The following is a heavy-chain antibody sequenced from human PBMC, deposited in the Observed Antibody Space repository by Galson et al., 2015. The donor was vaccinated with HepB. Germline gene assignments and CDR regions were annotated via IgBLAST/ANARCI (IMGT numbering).Heavy chain of an antibody. Sequence: SLRLSCAASGFTFSSYAMSWVRQAPGKGLEWVSAISGSGGSTYYADSVKGRFTISRDNAKNSLYLQMNSLRDEDTAVYYCARGRVTITYFDYWGQGTLVTVSS. J-gene: IGHJ4*02. V-gene: IGHV3-23*01. CDR2: ISGSGGST. D-gene: IGHD3-10*01. CDR1: GFTFSSYA. CDR3: ARGRVTITYFDY.